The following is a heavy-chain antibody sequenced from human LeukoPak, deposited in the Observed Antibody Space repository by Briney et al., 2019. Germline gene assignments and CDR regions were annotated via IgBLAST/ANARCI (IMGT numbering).Heavy chain of an antibody. CDR3: ARAAYSSSPDY. Sequence: GGSLGLSCAASGFTFSDYWMLWVRQAPGKGLVWVSRIDGDGSGTTYADSVKGRLTISRDNAKNTLYLQMSSLRGEDTAVYYCARAAYSSSPDYWGQGTLVTVSS. CDR1: GFTFSDYW. D-gene: IGHD6-6*01. V-gene: IGHV3-74*01. CDR2: IDGDGSGT. J-gene: IGHJ4*02.